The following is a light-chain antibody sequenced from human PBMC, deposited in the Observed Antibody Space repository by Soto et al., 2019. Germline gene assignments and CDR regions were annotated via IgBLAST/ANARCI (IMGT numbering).Light chain of an antibody. J-gene: IGLJ1*01. Sequence: QSVLTQPASVSGSPGQSITISCTGTSSDVGGYNYVSWCQQYPGKAPKVMIYEVSHRPSGVSNRFSGSKSGNTASLTISGLRAEDEADYYCSSYRSIGNVVFGTGTKVTVL. CDR1: SSDVGGYNY. CDR2: EVS. CDR3: SSYRSIGNVV. V-gene: IGLV2-14*01.